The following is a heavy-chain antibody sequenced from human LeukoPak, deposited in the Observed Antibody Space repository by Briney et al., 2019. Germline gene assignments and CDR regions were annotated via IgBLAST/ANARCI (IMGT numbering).Heavy chain of an antibody. CDR1: GGSISSSNYY. Sequence: SETLSLTCIVSGGSISSSNYYWGWIRQPPGKGLEWIGSVYYSGSIYHNPSLRSRVTISVDTSKNQFSLKLSSVTAADTAVYYCARYGVNNNLFDPWGQGTLVTVSS. D-gene: IGHD3-10*01. V-gene: IGHV4-39*01. J-gene: IGHJ5*02. CDR2: VYYSGSI. CDR3: ARYGVNNNLFDP.